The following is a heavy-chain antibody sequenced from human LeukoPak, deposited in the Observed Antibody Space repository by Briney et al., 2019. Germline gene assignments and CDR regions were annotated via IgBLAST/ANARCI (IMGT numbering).Heavy chain of an antibody. V-gene: IGHV4-59*01. Sequence: SETLSLTCTVSGGSISSYYWSWIRQPPGKGLEWIGYIYYSGSTNYNPSLKSRVTISVDTSKNQFSLKLSSVTAADTAVYYCARGGGSSGWYLGPYYFDYWGQGPWSPSP. CDR1: GGSISSYY. CDR3: ARGGGSSGWYLGPYYFDY. D-gene: IGHD6-19*01. CDR2: IYYSGST. J-gene: IGHJ4*02.